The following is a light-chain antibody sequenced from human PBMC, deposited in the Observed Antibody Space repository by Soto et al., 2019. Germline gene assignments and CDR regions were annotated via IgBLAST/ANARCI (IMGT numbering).Light chain of an antibody. CDR1: QGISTL. V-gene: IGKV1-13*02. CDR3: QHFKSFPIT. J-gene: IGKJ5*01. CDR2: ESS. Sequence: AIQLTQSPSSLSASVGDRVTITCRASQGISTLLAWYQQKPGKAPKVLIYESSLLQSGVPSRFSGSGSGTDFTLTISSLQPGDFATYYCQHFKSFPITFGQGTRLEIK.